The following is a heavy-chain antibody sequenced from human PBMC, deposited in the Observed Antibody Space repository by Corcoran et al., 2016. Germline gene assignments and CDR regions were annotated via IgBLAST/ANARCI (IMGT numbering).Heavy chain of an antibody. D-gene: IGHD6-19*01. V-gene: IGHV3-53*01. CDR2: IYSGGST. CDR3: ARDVAGYNLFDY. J-gene: IGHJ4*02. CDR1: GFPVINNY. Sequence: EVHLVESGGGLIQPGGALRLSCAASGFPVINNYISWDRQAPGKVLGWVSGIYSGGSTYYADSVKGRFTNSRDNSKNTLYLQMTSLRAEDTAVYYCARDVAGYNLFDYWGQGTLVTVSS.